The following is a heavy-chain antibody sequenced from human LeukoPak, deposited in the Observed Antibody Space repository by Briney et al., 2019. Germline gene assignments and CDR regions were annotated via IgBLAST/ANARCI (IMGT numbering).Heavy chain of an antibody. CDR2: ISPSADIK. J-gene: IGHJ4*02. Sequence: GGSLRLSCAASGFTFTNHGMSWVRQALGKGLEWVSGISPSADIKYYADSVKGRFTISRDNSKNMLYLEVISLTADDTAVYYCAKDDAWLRFGEWSQGTLVTVSS. CDR1: GFTFTNHG. CDR3: AKDDAWLRFGE. V-gene: IGHV3-23*01. D-gene: IGHD3-10*01.